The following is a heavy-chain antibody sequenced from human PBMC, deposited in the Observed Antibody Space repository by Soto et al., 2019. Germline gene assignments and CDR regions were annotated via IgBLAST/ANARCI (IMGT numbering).Heavy chain of an antibody. Sequence: SETLSLTCSVSGGSISSGDYYWSWIRQPPGKGPEWIGYIYYSGSTYYNPSLKSRVTISLDTSKNQFSLKLSSVTAADTAVYYCARFKYSSSSSWFDPWGQGTLVTVSS. J-gene: IGHJ5*02. CDR3: ARFKYSSSSSWFDP. CDR1: GGSISSGDYY. D-gene: IGHD6-6*01. CDR2: IYYSGST. V-gene: IGHV4-30-4*01.